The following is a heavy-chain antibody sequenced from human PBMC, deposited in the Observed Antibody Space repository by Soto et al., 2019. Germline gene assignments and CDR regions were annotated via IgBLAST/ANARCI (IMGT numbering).Heavy chain of an antibody. Sequence: EVQLVQSGPEVRKPGESLKIACKGSGYSFPNSFASYWIGWVRQMPGKGLEWMGIIYPAASYTHYNPSFEGQVTISADKSTSTSYLQWSSLKASDTAMYYCMARRYDVVGVLELFHHWGQGTLVTVSS. D-gene: IGHD2-15*01. CDR3: MARRYDVVGVLELFHH. V-gene: IGHV5-51*01. CDR1: GYSFPNSFASYW. CDR2: IYPAASYT. J-gene: IGHJ1*01.